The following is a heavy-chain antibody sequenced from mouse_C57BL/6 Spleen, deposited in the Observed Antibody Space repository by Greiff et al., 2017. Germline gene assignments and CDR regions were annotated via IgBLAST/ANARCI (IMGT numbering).Heavy chain of an antibody. CDR3: TTNGNYPHWYFDV. CDR1: GFNIKDDY. V-gene: IGHV14-4*01. D-gene: IGHD2-1*01. J-gene: IGHJ1*03. CDR2: IDPENGDT. Sequence: VHVKQSGAELVRPGASVKLSCTASGFNIKDDYMHWVKQRPEQGLEWIGWIDPENGDTEYASKFQGKATITADTSSNTAYLQLSSLTSEDTAVYYCTTNGNYPHWYFDVWGTGTTVTVSS.